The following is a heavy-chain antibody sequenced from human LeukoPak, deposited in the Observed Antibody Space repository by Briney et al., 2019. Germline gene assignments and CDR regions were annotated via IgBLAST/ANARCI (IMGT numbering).Heavy chain of an antibody. D-gene: IGHD5-18*01. J-gene: IGHJ4*02. CDR1: GFTFSSYW. Sequence: GGSLRLSCAASGFTFSSYWMHWVRQAPGKGLVWVSRINSDGSSTSYADSVKGRFTISRDNAKNTLYLQMNSLRAEDTAVYYCAKDRGYGYLFDYWGQGTLVTVSS. V-gene: IGHV3-74*01. CDR2: INSDGSST. CDR3: AKDRGYGYLFDY.